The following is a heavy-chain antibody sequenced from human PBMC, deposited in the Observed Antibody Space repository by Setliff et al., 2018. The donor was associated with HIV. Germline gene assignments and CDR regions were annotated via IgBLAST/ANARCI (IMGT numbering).Heavy chain of an antibody. CDR2: ISHSGTT. V-gene: IGHV4-34*01. Sequence: SETLSLTCAVYGGSFSGYSWSWIRQPPGKGPEWIGEISHSGTTNFNPSLKSRVTMSVDTSKNQFSLTLTSVTAADTAIYYCAREVTAPYSSSWYFGLDYWGQGTLVTVSS. J-gene: IGHJ4*02. CDR1: GGSFSGYS. D-gene: IGHD6-13*01. CDR3: AREVTAPYSSSWYFGLDY.